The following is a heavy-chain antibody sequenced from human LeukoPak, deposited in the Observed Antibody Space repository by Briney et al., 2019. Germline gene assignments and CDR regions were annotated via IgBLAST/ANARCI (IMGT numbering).Heavy chain of an antibody. CDR3: ARVGSIAAAGTPDY. Sequence: SGGSLRLSCAASGFAVSSNYMSWVRQAPGKGLEWVSVIYSSGGTYYADSVRGRFTTSRDNAKNSLYLQMNSLRAEDTAVYYCARVGSIAAAGTPDYWGQGTLVTVSS. V-gene: IGHV3-53*01. CDR1: GFAVSSNY. J-gene: IGHJ4*02. D-gene: IGHD6-13*01. CDR2: IYSSGGT.